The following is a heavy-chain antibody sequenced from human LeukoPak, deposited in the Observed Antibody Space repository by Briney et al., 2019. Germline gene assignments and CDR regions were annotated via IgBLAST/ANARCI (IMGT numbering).Heavy chain of an antibody. D-gene: IGHD6-13*01. CDR3: ARQVPTGYSSSYNWFDP. Sequence: SQTLSLTCAISGDSVSSNSAAWNWIRQSPSRGLEWLGRTYYRSKWYNDYAVFVKSRITINPDTSKNQFSLQLNSVTPEDTAVYYCARQVPTGYSSSYNWFDPWGQGTLVTVSS. J-gene: IGHJ5*02. CDR1: GDSVSSNSAA. V-gene: IGHV6-1*01. CDR2: TYYRSKWYN.